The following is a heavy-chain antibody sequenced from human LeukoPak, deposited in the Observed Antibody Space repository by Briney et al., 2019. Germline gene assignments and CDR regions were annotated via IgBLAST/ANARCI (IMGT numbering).Heavy chain of an antibody. Sequence: PGGSLRLSCAASGFTFSSYAMHWVRQAPGKGLEGVAVISYDGSNKYYADSVKGRFTISRDNSKNTLYLQMNSLRAEDTAVYYCARGFSIAVAGTIGYWGQGTLVTVSS. D-gene: IGHD6-19*01. V-gene: IGHV3-30*04. J-gene: IGHJ4*02. CDR2: ISYDGSNK. CDR1: GFTFSSYA. CDR3: ARGFSIAVAGTIGY.